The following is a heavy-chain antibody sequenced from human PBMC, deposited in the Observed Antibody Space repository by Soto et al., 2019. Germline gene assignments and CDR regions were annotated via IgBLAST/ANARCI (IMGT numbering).Heavy chain of an antibody. J-gene: IGHJ6*02. V-gene: IGHV3-48*02. CDR1: GFTFSAYS. Sequence: EVQLVESGGGSVQPGGSLRLSCAASGFTFSAYSMNWVRQAPGKGPEWLSYISSTSSSIYYADSAKGRFTISRDNAKNSLYLQMNSLRDEDTAVYYCARAPYGMDVWGQGTTVTVSS. CDR3: ARAPYGMDV. CDR2: ISSTSSSI.